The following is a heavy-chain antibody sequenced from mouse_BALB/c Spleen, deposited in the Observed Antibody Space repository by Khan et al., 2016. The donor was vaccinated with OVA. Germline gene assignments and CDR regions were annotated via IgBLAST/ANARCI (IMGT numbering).Heavy chain of an antibody. CDR1: GYTFINYW. CDR2: INPSTGYT. J-gene: IGHJ2*01. Sequence: QVQLKQSGAELAKPGASVKMSCKASGYTFINYWILWVKQRPGQGLAWIGYINPSTGYTEYNQNFKVKATLTADKSSSTAYMQLSSLTSEDSAVYYCARRGLRWDFDYWGQGTTLTVSS. D-gene: IGHD1-1*01. CDR3: ARRGLRWDFDY. V-gene: IGHV1-7*01.